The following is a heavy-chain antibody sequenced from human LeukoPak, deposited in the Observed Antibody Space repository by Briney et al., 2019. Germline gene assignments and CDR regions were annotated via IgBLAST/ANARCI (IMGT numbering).Heavy chain of an antibody. CDR3: ARQNPAAAGQGLDY. J-gene: IGHJ4*02. V-gene: IGHV4-59*01. D-gene: IGHD6-25*01. CDR1: GGSISSYY. CDR2: IYDRGST. Sequence: SETLSLTCTVSGGSISSYYWSWIRQPPGKGLEWIGNIYDRGSTKYNPSLKSRVTISVDTSKNQFSLRLSSVTAADTAVYYCARQNPAAAGQGLDYWGQGTLVTVSS.